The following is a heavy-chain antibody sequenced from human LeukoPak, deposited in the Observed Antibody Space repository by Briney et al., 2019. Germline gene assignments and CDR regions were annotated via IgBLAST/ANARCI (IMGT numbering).Heavy chain of an antibody. V-gene: IGHV1-69*13. J-gene: IGHJ4*02. CDR3: ASTADIRSGETYILLY. CDR2: IIPIFGTA. Sequence: GASVKVSCKASGGTFSSYAISWVRQAPGQGLEWMGGIIPIFGTANYAQKFQGRVTITADESTSTAYMELSRLRSDDTAVYYCASTADIRSGETYILLYWGQGTLVTVSS. CDR1: GGTFSSYA. D-gene: IGHD2-15*01.